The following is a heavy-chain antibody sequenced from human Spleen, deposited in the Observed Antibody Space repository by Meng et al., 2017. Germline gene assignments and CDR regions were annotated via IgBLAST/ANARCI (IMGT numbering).Heavy chain of an antibody. CDR3: ARREYCSSTSCYDSGAYYFDY. J-gene: IGHJ4*02. CDR2: IIPIFGTA. CDR1: GGTFSSYA. V-gene: IGHV1-69*13. Sequence: SVKVSCKASGGTFSSYAISWVRQAPGQGLEWMGGIIPIFGTANYAQKFQGRVTITADESTSTAYMELSSLRSEDTAVYYCARREYCSSTSCYDSGAYYFDYWGQGTRVTGSS. D-gene: IGHD2-2*01.